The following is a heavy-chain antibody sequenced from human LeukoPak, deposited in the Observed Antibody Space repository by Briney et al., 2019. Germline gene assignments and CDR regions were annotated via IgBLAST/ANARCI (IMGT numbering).Heavy chain of an antibody. Sequence: GGSLRLSCVASGFTISGHAMSWVRQAPGKGLEWVATVSGSGDRMYHADSVKGRFTISRDNSKNTIYLQMNSLRAEDTALYYCAKAAAAPGFDFWGQGTLVTVSS. CDR3: AKAAAAPGFDF. CDR1: GFTISGHA. CDR2: VSGSGDRM. V-gene: IGHV3-23*01. D-gene: IGHD6-13*01. J-gene: IGHJ4*02.